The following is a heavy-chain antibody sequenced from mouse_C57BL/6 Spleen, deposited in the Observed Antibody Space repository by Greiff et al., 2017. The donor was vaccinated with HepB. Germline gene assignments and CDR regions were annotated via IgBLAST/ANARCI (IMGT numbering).Heavy chain of an antibody. CDR1: GYTFTSYG. D-gene: IGHD1-1*01. J-gene: IGHJ2*01. Sequence: QVQLQQSGAELARPGASVKLSCKASGYTFTSYGISWVKQRTGQGLEWIGEIYPRSGNTYYNEKFKGKATLTADKSSSTAYMELRSLTSEDSAVYFCARIYYYGSSYNYFDYWGQGTTLTVSS. V-gene: IGHV1-81*01. CDR2: IYPRSGNT. CDR3: ARIYYYGSSYNYFDY.